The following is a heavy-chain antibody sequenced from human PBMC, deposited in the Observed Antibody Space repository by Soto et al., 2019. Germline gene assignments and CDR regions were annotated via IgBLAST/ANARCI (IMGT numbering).Heavy chain of an antibody. Sequence: SETLSLTCTVSGGYISTYYWNWIRQPPGKELEWIGYIYNSGSTNYNPSLKSRVTISVDMSKNQFSLKLSSVTAADTAIYYCASDYCSGGSCYSGRHHDAFDIWGQGTMVTVSS. J-gene: IGHJ3*02. CDR3: ASDYCSGGSCYSGRHHDAFDI. D-gene: IGHD2-15*01. V-gene: IGHV4-59*01. CDR2: IYNSGST. CDR1: GGYISTYY.